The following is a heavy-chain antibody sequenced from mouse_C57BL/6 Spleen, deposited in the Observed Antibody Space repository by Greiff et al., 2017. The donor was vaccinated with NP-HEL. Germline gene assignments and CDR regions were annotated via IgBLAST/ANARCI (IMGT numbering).Heavy chain of an antibody. CDR3: ARSYYYGSAWFAY. V-gene: IGHV1-52*01. Sequence: QVQLQQSGAELVRPGSSVKLSCKASGYTFTSYWMHWVKQRPIQGLEWIGNIDPSDSDTHYNQKFKDKATLTVDKSSSAAYLQLSSLTSEDSAVYYCARSYYYGSAWFAYWGQGTLVTVSA. D-gene: IGHD1-1*01. J-gene: IGHJ3*01. CDR1: GYTFTSYW. CDR2: IDPSDSDT.